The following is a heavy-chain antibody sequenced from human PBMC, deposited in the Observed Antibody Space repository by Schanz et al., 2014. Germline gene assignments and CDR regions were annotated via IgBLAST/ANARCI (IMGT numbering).Heavy chain of an antibody. CDR2: ISYDGNTK. D-gene: IGHD3-10*01. Sequence: QVQLVESGGGVVQPGGSLRLSCAASGFTFNSYAFHWVRQAPGKGLEWVALISYDGNTKYYADSVKGRFTISRDNSKNTLYLQMNSLRAEDTAVYYCARAKRFGDMDVWGQGTTVTVSS. V-gene: IGHV3-30-3*01. CDR3: ARAKRFGDMDV. J-gene: IGHJ6*02. CDR1: GFTFNSYA.